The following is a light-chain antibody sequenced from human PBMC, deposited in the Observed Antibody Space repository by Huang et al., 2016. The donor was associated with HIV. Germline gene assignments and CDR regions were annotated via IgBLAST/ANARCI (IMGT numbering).Light chain of an antibody. CDR3: QQYNNWPTT. J-gene: IGKJ1*01. V-gene: IGKV3-15*01. CDR1: QSVGSN. CDR2: DAS. Sequence: VVTQSPATLSVSPGETSTFPCRTRQSVGSNLAWYQQKHGQAPSFLIFDASARAAGVPARFRGSGSGTEFTLPISSLQSEDFAVYYCQQYNNWPTTFGQGTKVEIK.